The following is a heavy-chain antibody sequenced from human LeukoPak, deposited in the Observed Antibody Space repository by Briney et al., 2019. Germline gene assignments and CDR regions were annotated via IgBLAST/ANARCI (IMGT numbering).Heavy chain of an antibody. Sequence: SVKVSCKASGGTFSSYAISWVRQAPGQGLEWMGRINPVFGTANYAQKFQGRVTITADKSTSTAYMELSSLRSEDTAVYYCARGRIVVVLSHSPTDYYYSMDVWGKRTTVTVSS. CDR2: INPVFGTA. CDR3: ARGRIVVVLSHSPTDYYYSMDV. D-gene: IGHD2-2*01. V-gene: IGHV1-69*06. CDR1: GGTFSSYA. J-gene: IGHJ6*03.